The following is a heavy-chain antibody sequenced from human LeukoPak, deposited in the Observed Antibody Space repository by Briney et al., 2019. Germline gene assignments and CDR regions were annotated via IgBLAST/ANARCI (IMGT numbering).Heavy chain of an antibody. V-gene: IGHV4-59*11. CDR2: IYYSGST. CDR1: GGSISSHY. J-gene: IGHJ4*02. D-gene: IGHD3-3*01. CDR3: ARVGQDFWSGYSYYFDY. Sequence: SETLSLTCTVSGGSISSHYWSWIRQPPGKGLEWIGYIYYSGSTNYNPSLKSRVTISVDTSKNQFSLKLSSVTAADTAVYYCARVGQDFWSGYSYYFDYWGQGNLVTVSS.